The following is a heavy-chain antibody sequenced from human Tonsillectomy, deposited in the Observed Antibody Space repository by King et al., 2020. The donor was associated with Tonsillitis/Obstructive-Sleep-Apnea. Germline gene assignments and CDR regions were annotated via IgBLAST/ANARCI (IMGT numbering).Heavy chain of an antibody. CDR3: ARAGYCSGGNCYSTLFVY. J-gene: IGHJ4*02. CDR1: GFTFSSYE. V-gene: IGHV3-48*03. D-gene: IGHD2-15*01. Sequence: VQLVESGGGLVQPGGSLRLSCAASGFTFSSYEMNWGRQAPGKRLEWLSYIKSGGSNIYYADSVKGRCTISRDNAKNSLYLQMNSLRAEDTAFYYCARAGYCSGGNCYSTLFVYWGQGTLVTVSS. CDR2: IKSGGSNI.